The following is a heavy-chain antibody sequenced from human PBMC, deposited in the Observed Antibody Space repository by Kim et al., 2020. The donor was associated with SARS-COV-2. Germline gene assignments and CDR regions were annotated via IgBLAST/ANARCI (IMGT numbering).Heavy chain of an antibody. V-gene: IGHV3-23*01. CDR1: GFIFGNYA. Sequence: GGSLRLSCAASGFIFGNYAMNWVRQAPGKGLEWVSGITGTGGSTYYADSVKGRFTISRDNSKNTLYLQINSLRAEDTAVYYCGKSVTAGNNYYYNALDVWGPGTTFTVSS. D-gene: IGHD6-13*01. CDR2: ITGTGGST. J-gene: IGHJ6*02. CDR3: GKSVTAGNNYYYNALDV.